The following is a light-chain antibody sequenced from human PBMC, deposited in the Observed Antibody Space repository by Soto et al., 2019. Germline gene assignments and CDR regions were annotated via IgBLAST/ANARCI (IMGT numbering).Light chain of an antibody. CDR3: QQYGSSPGT. Sequence: EIVLTQSPGTLSLSPGERATLSCRASQSVSSNYLAWYQQKPGQAPRLLIYGASSRATGIPDRFSGSGSETDFTLTISRLEPEDFAVYYCQQYGSSPGTFGQGTKVAIK. V-gene: IGKV3-20*01. CDR2: GAS. J-gene: IGKJ1*01. CDR1: QSVSSNY.